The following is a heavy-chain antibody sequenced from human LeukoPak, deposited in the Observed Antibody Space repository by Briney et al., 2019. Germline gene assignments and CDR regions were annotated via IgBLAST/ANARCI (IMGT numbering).Heavy chain of an antibody. Sequence: SETLSLTCAVYGGSFSGYYCSWIRQPPGKGLEWIGEINHSGRTNYNPSLKSRVTISVDTSKNQFSLKLSSVTAADTAVYYCARGGCSGGSCYSVWGQGTLVTVSS. CDR2: INHSGRT. D-gene: IGHD2-15*01. V-gene: IGHV4-34*01. CDR3: ARGGCSGGSCYSV. CDR1: GGSFSGYY. J-gene: IGHJ4*02.